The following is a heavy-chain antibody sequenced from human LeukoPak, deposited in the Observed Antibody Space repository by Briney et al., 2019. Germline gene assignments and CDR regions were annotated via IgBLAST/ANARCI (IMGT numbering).Heavy chain of an antibody. Sequence: GGSLRLSCAASGFTFSSYSMNWVRQAPGKGLEWVSSISSSTSYIYYADSVKGRFTISRDNAKNSLYLQMNSLRAEDTAVYYCARDILGSQTPFDYWGQGTLVTVSS. CDR3: ARDILGSQTPFDY. J-gene: IGHJ4*02. CDR2: ISSSTSYI. D-gene: IGHD1-26*01. V-gene: IGHV3-21*01. CDR1: GFTFSSYS.